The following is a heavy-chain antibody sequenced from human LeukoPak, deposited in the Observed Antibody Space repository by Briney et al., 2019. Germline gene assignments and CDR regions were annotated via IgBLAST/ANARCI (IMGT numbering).Heavy chain of an antibody. D-gene: IGHD4-17*01. CDR3: AGEGGAYGDYLIGY. V-gene: IGHV3-66*02. CDR1: GFTVSSNY. J-gene: IGHJ4*02. Sequence: GGSLRLSCAASGFTVSSNYMSWVRQAPGKGLEWVSVIYSGGSTYYADSVKGRFTISRDNSKNPLYLQMNSLRAEDTAVYYCAGEGGAYGDYLIGYWGQGTLVTVSS. CDR2: IYSGGST.